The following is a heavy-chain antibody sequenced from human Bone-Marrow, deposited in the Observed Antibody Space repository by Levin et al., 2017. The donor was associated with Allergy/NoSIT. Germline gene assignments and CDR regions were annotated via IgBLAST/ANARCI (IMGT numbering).Heavy chain of an antibody. Sequence: GGSLRLSCAGTGFTFSNYAMNWVRQAPGKGLEWVARVSHDESNKYYADSVKGRFTISRDNSKKMLYLEMHSLTAEDTAVYFCAKSGAAAAADYWGQGTLVTVSS. CDR1: GFTFSNYA. CDR3: AKSGAAAAADY. CDR2: VSHDESNK. J-gene: IGHJ4*02. D-gene: IGHD6-13*01. V-gene: IGHV3-30*18.